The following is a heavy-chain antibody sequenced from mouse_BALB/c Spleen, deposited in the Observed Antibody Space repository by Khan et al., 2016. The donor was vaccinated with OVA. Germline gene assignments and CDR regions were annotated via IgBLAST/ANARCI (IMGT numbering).Heavy chain of an antibody. D-gene: IGHD1-1*02. CDR2: VYPSDSYT. J-gene: IGHJ3*01. Sequence: QVQLQQPGAELVRPGASVKLSCKASGYTFTNYWINWVKQRPGQGLEWIGNVYPSDSYTNYNQKFKDKATLTVDKSSSTAYMQLSSPTSDDSSVYYCTREVVAGSSFAYWGQGTLVTVSA. V-gene: IGHV1-69*02. CDR3: TREVVAGSSFAY. CDR1: GYTFTNYW.